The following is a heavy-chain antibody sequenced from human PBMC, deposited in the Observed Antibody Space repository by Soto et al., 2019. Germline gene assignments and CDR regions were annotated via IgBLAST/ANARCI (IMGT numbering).Heavy chain of an antibody. J-gene: IGHJ6*02. CDR2: IYPGDSDT. Sequence: PGESLKISCKGSGYSFSSYWIVWVRQMPGKGLEWMGSIYPGDSDTRYSPSSQGQVTISADKSTSTAYLQWNSLKASDTAMYFCARHKGYCSSTSCYGMDVWGQGATVTVSS. D-gene: IGHD2-2*01. CDR1: GYSFSSYW. V-gene: IGHV5-51*01. CDR3: ARHKGYCSSTSCYGMDV.